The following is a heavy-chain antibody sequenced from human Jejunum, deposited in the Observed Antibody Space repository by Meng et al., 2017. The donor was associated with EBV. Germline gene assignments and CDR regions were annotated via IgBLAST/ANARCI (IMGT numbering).Heavy chain of an antibody. CDR2: INHSGRT. D-gene: IGHD1-26*01. J-gene: IGHJ5*02. V-gene: IGHV4-34*01. CDR3: AGGKYVAWEVLYA. CDR1: GGSFGNFY. Sequence: QVQLQQWGAGRLKPSETLSLTCGVYGGSFGNFYWSWIRQPPGKGLEWIGEINHSGRTNYDPSLKSRVSISLDTSKNQFSLKLNSVTAADTAVYYCAGGKYVAWEVLYAWGQGTLCTVSS.